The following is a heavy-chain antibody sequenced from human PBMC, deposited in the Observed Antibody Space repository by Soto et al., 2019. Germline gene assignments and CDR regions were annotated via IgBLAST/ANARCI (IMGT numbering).Heavy chain of an antibody. Sequence: QVQLQESGPGLVKPSQTLSLTCTVSGGSISSGGYYWSWIRQHPGKGPEWIGYIYYSGSTYYNPSLQRRVTISGDTSKNQFSLKLRSVTAADTAVYYCARGKTVAAAGPFDYWGQGTLVTVSS. CDR2: IYYSGST. CDR3: ARGKTVAAAGPFDY. CDR1: GGSISSGGYY. D-gene: IGHD6-13*01. J-gene: IGHJ4*02. V-gene: IGHV4-31*03.